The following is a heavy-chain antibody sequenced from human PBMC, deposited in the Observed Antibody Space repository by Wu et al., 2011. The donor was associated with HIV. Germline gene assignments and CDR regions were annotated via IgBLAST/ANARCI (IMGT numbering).Heavy chain of an antibody. J-gene: IGHJ6*03. CDR1: GHTFTNYY. CDR2: INPSGSST. D-gene: IGHD3-10*01. V-gene: IGHV1-46*01. CDR3: ARSGGGSGSYDGYYYYYYMDV. Sequence: QVQLVQSGAEVKKPGASVKVSCKASGHTFTNYYMHWVRQAPGQGLEWMGIINPSGSSTTYAQKFQGRVTMTGDTSTSTVYMELSSLRSEDTAVYYCARSGGGSGSYDGYYYYYYMDVWGKGTTVTVSS.